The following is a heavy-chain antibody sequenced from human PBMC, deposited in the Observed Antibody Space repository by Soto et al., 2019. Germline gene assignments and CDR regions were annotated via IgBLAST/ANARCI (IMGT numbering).Heavy chain of an antibody. V-gene: IGHV4-59*01. Sequence: SETLSLTCTVSGGSISSYYWSWIRQPPGKGLEWIGYIYYSGSTNYNPSLKSRVTISVDTSKNQFSLKLSSVTAADTAVYYCARDGAGYDSSGYDFDYWGQGTLVTVSS. CDR1: GGSISSYY. D-gene: IGHD3-22*01. CDR2: IYYSGST. J-gene: IGHJ4*02. CDR3: ARDGAGYDSSGYDFDY.